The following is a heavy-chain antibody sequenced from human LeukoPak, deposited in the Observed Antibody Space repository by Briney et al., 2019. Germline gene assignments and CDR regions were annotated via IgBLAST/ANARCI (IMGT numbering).Heavy chain of an antibody. CDR2: IHYSGGT. CDR1: ASSISDSY. CDR3: ARHGTGQKAFDI. Sequence: SETLSLTCTVSASSISDSYWSWIRQSPRKGLEWAGQIHYSGGTIYNPSLRGRVTISLDTSKTLLSLELSSVTATDTAVYYCARHGTGQKAFDIWGHGTTVTVSS. D-gene: IGHD1-14*01. J-gene: IGHJ3*02. V-gene: IGHV4-59*08.